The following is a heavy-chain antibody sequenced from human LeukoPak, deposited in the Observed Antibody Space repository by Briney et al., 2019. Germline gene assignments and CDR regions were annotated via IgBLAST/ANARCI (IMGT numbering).Heavy chain of an antibody. CDR3: ARDASGTYSLAFDL. V-gene: IGHV3-53*01. D-gene: IGHD1-26*01. CDR1: GFSVISNY. CDR2: IYSGGSA. Sequence: GGSLRLSCAASGFSVISNYMNWVRQAPGTGLEGVSVIYSGGSANYIDSVKGRFTISRDNSKNTLYLQMNSLRAEDTAVYYCARDASGTYSLAFDLWGQGTMVTVSS. J-gene: IGHJ3*01.